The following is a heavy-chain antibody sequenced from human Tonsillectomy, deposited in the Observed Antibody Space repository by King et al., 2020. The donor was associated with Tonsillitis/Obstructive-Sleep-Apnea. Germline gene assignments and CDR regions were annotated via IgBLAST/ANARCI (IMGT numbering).Heavy chain of an antibody. V-gene: IGHV2-5*02. J-gene: IGHJ3*02. CDR1: GFSLSTSGVG. CDR2: IYWDDDK. CDR3: AHRGRNAYYYDGSVSQGAFDI. Sequence: ITLKESGPTLVKPTQTLTLTCTFSGFSLSTSGVGVGWIRQPPGKALEWLALIYWDDDKRYRLSLKSRLTITKDTSKNQVVLTMTNMDPVDTATDYCAHRGRNAYYYDGSVSQGAFDIWGQGTVVTVSS. D-gene: IGHD3-22*01.